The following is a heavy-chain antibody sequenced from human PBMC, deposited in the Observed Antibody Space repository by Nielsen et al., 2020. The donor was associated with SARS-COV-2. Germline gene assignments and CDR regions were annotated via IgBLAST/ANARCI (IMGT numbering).Heavy chain of an antibody. D-gene: IGHD3-10*01. CDR3: ARDSYGSVGTVSHGMDV. V-gene: IGHV7-4-1*02. CDR2: IDTNVGKP. J-gene: IGHJ6*02. CDR1: GYRFTKYP. Sequence: ASVKVSCKASGYRFTKYPLNWVRQAPGQGLEWMGWIDTNVGKPTYAQAFSGRFVFSLDTSVSTAFLQIISLKAADIAVYFCARDSYGSVGTVSHGMDVWGQGTTVTVSS.